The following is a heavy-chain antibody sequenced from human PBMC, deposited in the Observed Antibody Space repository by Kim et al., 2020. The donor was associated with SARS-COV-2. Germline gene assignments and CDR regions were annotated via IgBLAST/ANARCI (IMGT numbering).Heavy chain of an antibody. CDR2: INHSGST. J-gene: IGHJ4*02. V-gene: IGHV4-34*01. D-gene: IGHD2-15*01. CDR1: GGSFSGYY. Sequence: SETLSLTCAVYGGSFSGYYWSWIRQPPGKGLEWIGEINHSGSTNYNPSLKSRVTISVDTSKNQFSLKLSSVTAADTAVYYCAREEYCSGGSCYYYWGQGTLVTVSS. CDR3: AREEYCSGGSCYYY.